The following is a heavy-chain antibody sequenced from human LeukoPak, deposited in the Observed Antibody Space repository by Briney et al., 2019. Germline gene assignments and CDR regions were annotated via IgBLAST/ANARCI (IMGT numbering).Heavy chain of an antibody. D-gene: IGHD4-11*01. CDR3: AGGGDKNDYRDWFDP. V-gene: IGHV4-61*02. CDR1: GGSISSGSYY. CDR2: IYTSGST. J-gene: IGHJ5*02. Sequence: KTSETLSLTCTVSGGSISSGSYYWSWIRQPAGKGLEWIGRIYTSGSTNYNPSLKSRVTISVDTSKNQFSLKLSSVTAADTAVYYCAGGGDKNDYRDWFDPWGQGTLVTVSS.